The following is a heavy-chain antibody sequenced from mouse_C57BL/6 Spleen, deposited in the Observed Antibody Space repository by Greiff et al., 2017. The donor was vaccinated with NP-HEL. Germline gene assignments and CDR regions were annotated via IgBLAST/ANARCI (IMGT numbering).Heavy chain of an antibody. J-gene: IGHJ1*03. Sequence: QVQLQQPGAELVKPGASVKLSCKASGYTFTSYWMHWVKQRPGQGLEWIGMIHPNSGSTNYNEKFKSKATLTVDKSSSTAYMQLSSLTSEDSAVYYCARSSTVVATGYFDVGGTGTTVTVSS. CDR1: GYTFTSYW. D-gene: IGHD1-1*01. CDR3: ARSSTVVATGYFDV. CDR2: IHPNSGST. V-gene: IGHV1-64*01.